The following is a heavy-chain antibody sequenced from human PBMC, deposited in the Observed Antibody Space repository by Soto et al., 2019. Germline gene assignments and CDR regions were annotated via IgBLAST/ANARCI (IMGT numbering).Heavy chain of an antibody. CDR1: RYSYTSNY. J-gene: IGHJ5*02. CDR2: INPSGGST. Sequence: SAKASSKESRYSYTSNYMRWLRQATGKVLDWVGIINPSGGSTSYAQKFQGRVTITRDTSTSTVYMELSSLRSEDMAVYYCARDRITIFGVVSEHWFDPRGQGTLVTVSS. V-gene: IGHV1-46*01. CDR3: ARDRITIFGVVSEHWFDP. D-gene: IGHD3-3*01.